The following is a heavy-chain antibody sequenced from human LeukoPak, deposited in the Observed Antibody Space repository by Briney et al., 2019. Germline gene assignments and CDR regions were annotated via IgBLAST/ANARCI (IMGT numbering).Heavy chain of an antibody. V-gene: IGHV1-69*13. CDR3: ARALNPYYYDSSGYSTFDY. CDR2: IIPIFGTA. CDR1: GGTFSSYA. J-gene: IGHJ4*02. D-gene: IGHD3-22*01. Sequence: SVKVSCKASGGTFSSYAISWVRQAPGQGLERMGGIIPIFGTANYAQKFQGRVTITADESTSTAYMELSSLRSEDTAVYYCARALNPYYYDSSGYSTFDYWGQGTLVTVSS.